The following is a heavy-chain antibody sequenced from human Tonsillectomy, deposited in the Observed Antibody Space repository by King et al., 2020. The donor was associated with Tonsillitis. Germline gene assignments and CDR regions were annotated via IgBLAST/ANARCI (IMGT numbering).Heavy chain of an antibody. V-gene: IGHV3-73*02. CDR3: SRLGPYLCTNDCHFAH. J-gene: IGHJ4*02. CDR1: GFTFSGSD. CDR2: IRSKANNYAT. D-gene: IGHD2-8*01. Sequence: VQLVESGGGLVQPGGSLKLSCAASGFTFSGSDFHWVRQASGKGLEWVGRIRSKANNYATALAESLKGRFTVSRDDSTNTAYLQMDKLETEDTAVYYCSRLGPYLCTNDCHFAHWGQGTAVIVSS.